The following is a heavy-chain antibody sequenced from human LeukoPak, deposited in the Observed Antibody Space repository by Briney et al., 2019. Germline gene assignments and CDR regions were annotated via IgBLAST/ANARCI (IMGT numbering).Heavy chain of an antibody. J-gene: IGHJ6*02. CDR3: ARGAGSGSYYLQYYYYYGMDV. D-gene: IGHD3-10*01. CDR1: GYTFTSYD. Sequence: GASVKVSCKASGYTFTSYDINWVRQATGQGLEWMGWMNPNSGNTGYAQKFQGRVTMTRNTSISTAYMELSSLRSEDTAVYYCARGAGSGSYYLQYYYYYGMDVWGQGTTVTVS. V-gene: IGHV1-8*01. CDR2: MNPNSGNT.